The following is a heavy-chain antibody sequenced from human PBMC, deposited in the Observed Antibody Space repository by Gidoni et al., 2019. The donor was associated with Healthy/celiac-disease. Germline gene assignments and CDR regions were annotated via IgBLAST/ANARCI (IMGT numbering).Heavy chain of an antibody. Sequence: EVQLLESGAGLVQPGWSLRPPCPASGFIFSSYAMTRVRQAPGKGLEWVSAISGSGGSTYYADSVKGRFTISRDNSKNTLYLQMNSLRAEDTAVYYCAVHFQYADGAFDIWGQGTMVTVSS. J-gene: IGHJ3*02. CDR1: GFIFSSYA. V-gene: IGHV3-23*01. CDR2: ISGSGGST. D-gene: IGHD2-2*01. CDR3: AVHFQYADGAFDI.